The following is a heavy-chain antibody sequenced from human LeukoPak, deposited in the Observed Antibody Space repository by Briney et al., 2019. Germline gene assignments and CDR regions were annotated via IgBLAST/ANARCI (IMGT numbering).Heavy chain of an antibody. CDR2: IRSDGSNK. V-gene: IGHV3-30*02. J-gene: IGHJ4*02. Sequence: GGSLRLSCAASGFTFSSYGMHWVRQAPGKGLERVAFIRSDGSNKYYADSVKGRFTISRDNSKLYLQMNSLRAEDTAVYYCAKKGYSNGWRDSYYFDCWGQGTLVTVSS. CDR3: AKKGYSNGWRDSYYFDC. CDR1: GFTFSSYG. D-gene: IGHD6-19*01.